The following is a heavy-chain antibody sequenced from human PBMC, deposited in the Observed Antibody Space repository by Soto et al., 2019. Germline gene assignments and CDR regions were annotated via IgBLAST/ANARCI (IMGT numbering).Heavy chain of an antibody. J-gene: IGHJ4*02. Sequence: QVQLVQSGAEVKEPGASVKVSCKASGYSFTSYGISWVRQAPGQGLEWMGWISAYNGNRKYAQKCXXRVTMTTDTSTSTAYMELRSLRSDDTAVYYCARDLGGFPDYWGQGTLVTVSS. V-gene: IGHV1-18*01. D-gene: IGHD5-12*01. CDR2: ISAYNGNR. CDR1: GYSFTSYG. CDR3: ARDLGGFPDY.